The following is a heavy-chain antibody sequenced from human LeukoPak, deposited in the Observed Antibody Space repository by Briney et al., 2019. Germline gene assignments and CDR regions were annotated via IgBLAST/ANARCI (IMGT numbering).Heavy chain of an antibody. Sequence: GGSLRLSCAASGFTFDDYGMSWVRQAPGKGLEWVSGINWNGGSTGYADSVKGRFTISRDNAKNTLYLQMNSLRAEDTAVYYCARDGHSGSYPDYWGQGTLVTVSS. J-gene: IGHJ4*02. V-gene: IGHV3-20*04. CDR2: INWNGGST. D-gene: IGHD1-26*01. CDR3: ARDGHSGSYPDY. CDR1: GFTFDDYG.